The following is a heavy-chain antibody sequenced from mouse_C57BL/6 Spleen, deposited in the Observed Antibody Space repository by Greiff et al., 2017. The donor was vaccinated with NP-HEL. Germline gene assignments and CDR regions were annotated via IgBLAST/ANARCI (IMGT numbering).Heavy chain of an antibody. CDR1: GYSFTGYY. D-gene: IGHD2-4*01. Sequence: EVKLMESGPELVKPGASVKISCKASGYSFTGYYMNWVKQSPEKSLEWIGEINPSTGGTTYNQKFKAKATLTVDKSSSTAYMQLKSLTSEDSAVYYCARALYDSPFAYWGQGTLVTVSA. V-gene: IGHV1-42*01. CDR2: INPSTGGT. CDR3: ARALYDSPFAY. J-gene: IGHJ3*01.